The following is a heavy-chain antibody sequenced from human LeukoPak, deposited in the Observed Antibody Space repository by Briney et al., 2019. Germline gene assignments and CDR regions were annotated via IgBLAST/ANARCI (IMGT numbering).Heavy chain of an antibody. CDR1: GGSVSSGSYY. D-gene: IGHD4-17*01. V-gene: IGHV4-39*07. J-gene: IGHJ3*02. Sequence: PSETLSLTCTVSGGSVSSGSYYWSWIRQPPGKGLEWIGEINHSGSTNYNPSLKGRVTISVDTSKNQFSLKLSSVTAADTAVYYCARGPSTVPAHDAFDIWGQGTMVTVSS. CDR3: ARGPSTVPAHDAFDI. CDR2: INHSGST.